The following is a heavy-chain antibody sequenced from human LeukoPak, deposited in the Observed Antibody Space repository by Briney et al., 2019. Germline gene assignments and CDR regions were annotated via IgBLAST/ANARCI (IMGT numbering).Heavy chain of an antibody. J-gene: IGHJ4*02. Sequence: TGGSLRLSCAASGFTFTNYGMSWVRQAPGKGLEWVSSITGSSSYIYYADSVKGRFTISRDNAKNSLYLQMNSLRAEDTAVYFCAREKLNGYNPPYYFDYWGQGTLVTVSS. CDR1: GFTFTNYG. V-gene: IGHV3-21*01. D-gene: IGHD5-24*01. CDR3: AREKLNGYNPPYYFDY. CDR2: ITGSSSYI.